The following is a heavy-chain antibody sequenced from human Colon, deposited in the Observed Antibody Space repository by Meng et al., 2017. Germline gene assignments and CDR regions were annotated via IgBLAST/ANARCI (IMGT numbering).Heavy chain of an antibody. CDR1: GGSISSGDYY. CDR2: IYYSGST. D-gene: IGHD4-17*01. Sequence: QVQVPGAGPGLWKPSQTLSLTCTVSGGSISSGDYYWSWIRQPPGKGLEWIGYIYYSGSTYYNPSLKSRVTISVDTSKNQFSLKLSSVTAADTAVYYCARGPTTYLDYWGQGTLVTVSS. CDR3: ARGPTTYLDY. J-gene: IGHJ4*02. V-gene: IGHV4-30-4*01.